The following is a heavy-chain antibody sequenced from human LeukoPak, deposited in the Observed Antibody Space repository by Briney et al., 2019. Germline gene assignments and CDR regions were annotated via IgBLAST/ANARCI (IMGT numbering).Heavy chain of an antibody. V-gene: IGHV3-30*03. CDR1: GFTFSSYG. Sequence: PGGSLRLSCAASGFTFSSYGMHWVRQAPGKGLEWVAVISYDGSNKYYADSVKGRFTISRDNSKSTLYLQMNSLRVEDTAVYYCATDFPCSSTSCYWGYWGQGTLVTVSS. J-gene: IGHJ4*02. D-gene: IGHD2-2*01. CDR2: ISYDGSNK. CDR3: ATDFPCSSTSCYWGY.